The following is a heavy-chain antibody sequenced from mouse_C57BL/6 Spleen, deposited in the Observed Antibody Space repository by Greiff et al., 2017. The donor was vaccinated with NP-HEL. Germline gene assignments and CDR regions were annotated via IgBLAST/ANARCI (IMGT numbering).Heavy chain of an antibody. CDR1: GYTFTDYY. J-gene: IGHJ2*01. D-gene: IGHD5-5*01. Sequence: VKLVESGAELVRPGASVKLSCKASGYTFTDYYINWVKQRPGQGLEWIARIYPGSGNTYYNEKFKGKATLTAEKSSSTAYMQLSSLTSEDSAVYFCARLPLGYWGQGTTLTVSS. CDR2: IYPGSGNT. V-gene: IGHV1-76*01. CDR3: ARLPLGY.